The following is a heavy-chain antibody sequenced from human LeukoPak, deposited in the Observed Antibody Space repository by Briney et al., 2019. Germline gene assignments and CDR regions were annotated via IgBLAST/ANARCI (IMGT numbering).Heavy chain of an antibody. CDR3: ARGPVTTGPTVGNWFDP. CDR2: MNPNSGNT. CDR1: GYTFTSYD. V-gene: IGHV1-8*01. D-gene: IGHD4-17*01. Sequence: ASVKVSCKASGYTFTSYDINWVRQATGQGLEWMGWMNPNSGNTGYAQKFQGRVTMTRNTSISTAYMELRSLRSDDTAVYYCARGPVTTGPTVGNWFDPWGQGTLVTVSS. J-gene: IGHJ5*02.